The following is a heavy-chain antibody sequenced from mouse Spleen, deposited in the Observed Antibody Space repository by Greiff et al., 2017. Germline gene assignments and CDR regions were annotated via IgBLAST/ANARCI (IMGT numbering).Heavy chain of an antibody. CDR3: ARWDYAWAY. D-gene: IGHD1-1*02. CDR1: GYTFTDYY. Sequence: EVQLQQSGPELVKPGASVKISCKASGYTFTDYYMNWVKQSHGKSLEWIGDINPNNGGTSYNQKFKGKATLTVDKSSSTAYMELRSLTSEDSAVXYCARWDYAWAYWGQGTLVPVSA. J-gene: IGHJ3*01. CDR2: INPNNGGT. V-gene: IGHV1-26*01.